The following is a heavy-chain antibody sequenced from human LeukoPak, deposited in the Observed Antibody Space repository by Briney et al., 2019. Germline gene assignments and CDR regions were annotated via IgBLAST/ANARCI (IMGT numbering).Heavy chain of an antibody. J-gene: IGHJ5*02. V-gene: IGHV4-34*01. D-gene: IGHD5-18*01. Sequence: SETLSLTCAVYGGSFSGYYWSWIRQPPGKGLEWIGEINHSGSTNYNPSLKSRVTISVDTSKNQFSLKLSSVTAADTAVYYCARLIGYSYGYNWFDPWGQGTLVTVSS. CDR2: INHSGST. CDR3: ARLIGYSYGYNWFDP. CDR1: GGSFSGYY.